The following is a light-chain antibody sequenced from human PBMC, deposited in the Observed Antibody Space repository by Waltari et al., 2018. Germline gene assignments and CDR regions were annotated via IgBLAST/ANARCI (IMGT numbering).Light chain of an antibody. J-gene: IGLJ3*02. V-gene: IGLV2-8*01. CDR1: SSDIGGYNY. Sequence: QSALTQPPSASGSPGQSVTISCTGTSSDIGGYNYVSWYQQHPGKAPKLMSYEVTKRPSGVPDRFSASKSGNTASLTVSGLQAEDEADYYCSSFAGSTNWVFGGGTKLTVL. CDR2: EVT. CDR3: SSFAGSTNWV.